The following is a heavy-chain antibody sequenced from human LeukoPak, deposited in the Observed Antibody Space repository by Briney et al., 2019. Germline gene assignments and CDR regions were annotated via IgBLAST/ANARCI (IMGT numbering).Heavy chain of an antibody. CDR3: ARVGTYCSSTSCYGEVFDY. CDR1: GYTFTGYY. D-gene: IGHD2-2*01. J-gene: IGHJ4*02. Sequence: ASVKVSCKASGYTFTGYYMHWVRQAPGQGVEWMGWINPNRGGTNYAQKFQGRVTMTRDTSISTAYMELSRLRSDDTAVYYCARVGTYCSSTSCYGEVFDYWGQGTLVTVSS. V-gene: IGHV1-2*02. CDR2: INPNRGGT.